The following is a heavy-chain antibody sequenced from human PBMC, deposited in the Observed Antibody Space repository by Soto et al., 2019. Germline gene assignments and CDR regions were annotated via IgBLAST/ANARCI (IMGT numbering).Heavy chain of an antibody. V-gene: IGHV1-46*01. J-gene: IGHJ6*02. CDR1: GYTFTSYY. Sequence: ASVKVSCKASGYTFTSYYMHWVRQAPGQGLEWMGIINPSGGSTSYAQKFQGRVTMTRDTSTSTVYMELSSLRSEDTAMYYCARHAYDFWSGHPNPRYYYGMDVWGQGTTVTVS. CDR3: ARHAYDFWSGHPNPRYYYGMDV. CDR2: INPSGGST. D-gene: IGHD3-3*01.